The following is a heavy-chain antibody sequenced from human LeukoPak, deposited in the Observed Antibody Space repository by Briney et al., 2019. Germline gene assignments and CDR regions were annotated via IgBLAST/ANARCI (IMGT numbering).Heavy chain of an antibody. CDR1: GFTFSTYW. J-gene: IGHJ3*02. D-gene: IGHD3-3*01. CDR2: ISSDGSIT. CDR3: AKDRDFWSGTDAFDI. V-gene: IGHV3-74*01. Sequence: GGSLRLSCAASGFTFSTYWMHWVRQAPGKGLVWISRISSDGSITGYADSVKGRFTISRDNAKNTLYLQMNSLRAEDTAVYYCAKDRDFWSGTDAFDIWGQGTMVTVSS.